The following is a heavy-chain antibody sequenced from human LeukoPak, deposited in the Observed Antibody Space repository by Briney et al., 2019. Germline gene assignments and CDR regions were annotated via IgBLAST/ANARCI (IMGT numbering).Heavy chain of an antibody. CDR2: IYSGGST. D-gene: IGHD3-10*01. J-gene: IGHJ4*02. CDR3: AREPRLKSGSYYNGDY. Sequence: PAESLRLSCAASGFTVSSNYMSWVRQPPGKGLEWVAVIYSGGSTNYEPSLKGRFTISRDNSKNTLYLQMNSLSAEDPAVYYCAREPRLKSGSYYNGDYWGQGTLVTVSS. CDR1: GFTVSSNY. V-gene: IGHV3-66*01.